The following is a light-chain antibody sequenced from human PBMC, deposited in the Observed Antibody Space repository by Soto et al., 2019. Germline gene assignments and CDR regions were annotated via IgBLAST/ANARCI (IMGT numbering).Light chain of an antibody. J-gene: IGKJ3*01. CDR3: RKYYCVPFT. Sequence: DIQMTQSPSSLSASAGDRVTITCRASQAIRNNLAWYQQKPGKVPRLLIYAASTLQSGVPSRFRGSGSGTDCNLTISSLKPEYVGPYYCRKYYCVPFTFGPGTKVEI. CDR1: QAIRNN. CDR2: AAS. V-gene: IGKV1-27*01.